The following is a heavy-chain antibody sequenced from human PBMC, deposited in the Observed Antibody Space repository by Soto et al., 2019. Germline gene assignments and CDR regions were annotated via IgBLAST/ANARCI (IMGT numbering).Heavy chain of an antibody. J-gene: IGHJ4*02. CDR1: GDTFHRHA. Sequence: QVQLVQSGAEVKKPGSSVKVSCKGSGDTFHRHALSWVRQAPGQGLEWMGGIIPMFGTANYAQKFQGRVTITADTSTSTAYMELSSLRFEDTAFYCCAVIAYDLDYWGQGTLVVVSS. CDR2: IIPMFGTA. D-gene: IGHD5-12*01. CDR3: AVIAYDLDY. V-gene: IGHV1-69*06.